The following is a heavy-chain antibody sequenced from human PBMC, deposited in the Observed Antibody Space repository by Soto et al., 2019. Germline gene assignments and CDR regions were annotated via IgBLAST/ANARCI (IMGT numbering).Heavy chain of an antibody. J-gene: IGHJ4*02. V-gene: IGHV3-23*01. Sequence: PVWSLRLSCAASGFTFSSYAMSWVRQAPGKGLEWVSAISGSGGSTYYADSVKGRFTISRDNSKNTLYLQMNSLRAEDTAVYYCAKVIGYDSSGYDYWGQGTLVTVSS. D-gene: IGHD3-22*01. CDR2: ISGSGGST. CDR1: GFTFSSYA. CDR3: AKVIGYDSSGYDY.